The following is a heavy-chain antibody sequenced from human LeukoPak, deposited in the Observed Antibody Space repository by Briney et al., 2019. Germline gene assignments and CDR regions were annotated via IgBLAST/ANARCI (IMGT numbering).Heavy chain of an antibody. J-gene: IGHJ6*03. CDR2: IRYDRSNK. CDR1: GFTFSSYG. Sequence: GGSLRLSCAASGFTFSSYGMHWVRQAPPKRLEWVAFIRYDRSNKYYADSVKGRFTISRDNSKNTLYLQMNSLRAEDTAVYYCARESAEMATIWRGYYYYYMDVWGKGTTVTISS. D-gene: IGHD5-24*01. V-gene: IGHV3-30*02. CDR3: ARESAEMATIWRGYYYYYMDV.